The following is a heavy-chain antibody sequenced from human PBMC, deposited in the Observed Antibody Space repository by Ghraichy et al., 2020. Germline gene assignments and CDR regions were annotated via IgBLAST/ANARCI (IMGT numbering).Heavy chain of an antibody. CDR1: GFTFANAW. CDR2: IKSKSDAGTT. CDR3: TTTRGYYGNFDY. J-gene: IGHJ4*01. V-gene: IGHV3-15*01. Sequence: GGSLRLSCEGSGFTFANAWMTWVRQAPGRGLEWIGRIKSKSDAGTTDYAAFVKGRFTISREDPENKMYLQMNSLRIEDTAMYYCTTTRGYYGNFDYWGQGTLVTVSS. D-gene: IGHD3-22*01.